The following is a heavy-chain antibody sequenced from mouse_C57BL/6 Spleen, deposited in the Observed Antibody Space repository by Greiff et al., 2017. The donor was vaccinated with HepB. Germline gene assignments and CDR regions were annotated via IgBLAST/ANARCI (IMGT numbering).Heavy chain of an antibody. CDR3: ARGEAYYGSPFDY. CDR2: IDPNRGGT. V-gene: IGHV1-72*01. CDR1: GYTFTSYW. Sequence: QVQLKQPGAELVKPGASVKLSCKASGYTFTSYWMHWVKQRPGRGLEWIGRIDPNRGGTKYNEKFKSKATLTVDKPSSTAYMQLSSLTSEDSAVYYCARGEAYYGSPFDYWGQGTTLTVSA. D-gene: IGHD1-1*01. J-gene: IGHJ2*01.